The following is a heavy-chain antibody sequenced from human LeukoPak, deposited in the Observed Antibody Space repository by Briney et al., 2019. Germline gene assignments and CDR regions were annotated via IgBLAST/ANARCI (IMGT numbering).Heavy chain of an antibody. Sequence: GGSLRLSCAASGFSFDNYAMHWVRQAPGKGLEWVSGIAWNSGNTGFADSVKGRFTISRDNAENSLYLQMDSLRAEDTALYYCAKDMNSYGSGSSYNPWGPFDSWGQGTLVTVSS. V-gene: IGHV3-9*01. CDR2: IAWNSGNT. CDR1: GFSFDNYA. D-gene: IGHD3-10*01. CDR3: AKDMNSYGSGSSYNPWGPFDS. J-gene: IGHJ4*02.